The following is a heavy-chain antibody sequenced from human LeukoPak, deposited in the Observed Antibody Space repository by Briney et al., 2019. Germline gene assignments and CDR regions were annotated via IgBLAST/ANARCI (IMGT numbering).Heavy chain of an antibody. CDR3: ARDRGDFRSGYYDY. D-gene: IGHD3-3*01. J-gene: IGHJ4*02. CDR2: IIPIFGTA. V-gene: IGHV1-69*05. Sequence: SVKVSCKASGGTFSSYAISWVRQAPGQGLEWMGGIIPIFGTANYAQKFQGRVTITTDESTSTAYMELSSLRSEDTAVYYCARDRGDFRSGYYDYWGQGTPVTVSS. CDR1: GGTFSSYA.